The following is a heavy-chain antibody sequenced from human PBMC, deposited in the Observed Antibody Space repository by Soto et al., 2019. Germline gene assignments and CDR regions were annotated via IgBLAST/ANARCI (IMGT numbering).Heavy chain of an antibody. CDR3: AKTFLWFGELLTSAYYYGMDV. J-gene: IGHJ6*02. D-gene: IGHD3-10*01. V-gene: IGHV3-30*18. CDR1: GFTFSSYG. CDR2: ISYDGSNK. Sequence: GGSLRLSCAASGFTFSSYGMHWVRQAPGKGLEWVAVISYDGSNKYYADSVKGRFTISRDNSKNTLYLQMNSLRAEDTAVYYCAKTFLWFGELLTSAYYYGMDVWGQGTTVTVSS.